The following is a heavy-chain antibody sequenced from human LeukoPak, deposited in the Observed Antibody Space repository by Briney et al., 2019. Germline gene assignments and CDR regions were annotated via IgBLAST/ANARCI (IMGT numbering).Heavy chain of an antibody. J-gene: IGHJ4*02. CDR1: GGSISSYY. Sequence: PSETLSLTCTVSGGSISSYYWSWIRQPPGKGLEWIGYIYDSGSTNYNPSLKSRVTISVDTSKNQFSLKLNSVTAADTAVYYCARVDVGYGRPFDYWGQGTLVTVSS. CDR3: ARVDVGYGRPFDY. V-gene: IGHV4-59*01. D-gene: IGHD5-18*01. CDR2: IYDSGST.